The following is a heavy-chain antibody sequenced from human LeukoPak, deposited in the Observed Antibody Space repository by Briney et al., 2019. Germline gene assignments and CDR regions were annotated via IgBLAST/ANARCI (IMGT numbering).Heavy chain of an antibody. CDR3: ARDVFFVSSSWAATSFDP. CDR2: INPNSGGT. Sequence: ASVKVSCKASGYTFTGYYMHWVRQAPGQGLEWMGWINPNSGGTNYAQKFQGRVTMTRDTSISTAYMELSRLRSDDTAVYYCARDVFFVSSSWAATSFDPWGQGTLVTVSS. CDR1: GYTFTGYY. J-gene: IGHJ5*02. D-gene: IGHD6-13*01. V-gene: IGHV1-2*02.